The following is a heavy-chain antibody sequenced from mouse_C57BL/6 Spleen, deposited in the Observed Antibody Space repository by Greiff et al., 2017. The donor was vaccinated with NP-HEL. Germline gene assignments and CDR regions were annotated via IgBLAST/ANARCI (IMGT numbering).Heavy chain of an antibody. CDR2: ISYDGSN. Sequence: EVKLQQSGPGLVKPSQSLSLTCSVTGYSITSGYYWNWIRQFPGNKLEWMGYISYDGSNNYNPSLKNRISITRDTSKNQFFLKLNSVTTEDTATYYCARGHYDYPYFDVWGTGTTVTVSS. D-gene: IGHD2-4*01. CDR3: ARGHYDYPYFDV. V-gene: IGHV3-6*01. J-gene: IGHJ1*03. CDR1: GYSITSGYY.